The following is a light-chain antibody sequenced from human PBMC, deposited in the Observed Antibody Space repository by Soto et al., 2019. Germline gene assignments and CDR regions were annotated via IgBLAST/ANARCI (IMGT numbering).Light chain of an antibody. CDR3: KQYGIWPT. Sequence: EIVFTQSPGTLSLSPWERATLSCRAFQIVSSYLAWYQQKPVQAHRLLIYDASNRATGIPARFSGSGSGKDFTLTISGLQSEDFAVYYCKQYGIWPTFGQGTKVDIK. J-gene: IGKJ1*01. CDR1: QIVSSY. V-gene: IGKV3-11*01. CDR2: DAS.